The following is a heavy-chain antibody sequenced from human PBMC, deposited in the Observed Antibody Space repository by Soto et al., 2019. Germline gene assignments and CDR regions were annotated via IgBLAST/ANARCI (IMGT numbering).Heavy chain of an antibody. CDR3: ARDAGGYCSGGRCYSSAWFDP. CDR1: GFSFSTYG. J-gene: IGHJ5*02. Sequence: VQLVESGGGVVQPGRSLRLSCTASGFSFSTYGMHWVRQAPGKGVEWVAGIWYDGSNKYHADSVKGRFTISRDNSRNTLYLQVSSLRAEDTAVYYCARDAGGYCSGGRCYSSAWFDPWGQGTLVTVSS. V-gene: IGHV3-33*01. CDR2: IWYDGSNK. D-gene: IGHD2-15*01.